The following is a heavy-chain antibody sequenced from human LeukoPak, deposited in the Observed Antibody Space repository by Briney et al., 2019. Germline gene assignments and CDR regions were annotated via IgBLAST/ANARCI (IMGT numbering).Heavy chain of an antibody. J-gene: IGHJ4*02. D-gene: IGHD1-26*01. CDR3: ARADSGTYYNYYLDS. Sequence: GTSLRLSCAASGFTFSSYAMHWVRQAPGKGLEWVAVISNDGGTKYYPDSVKGRFAISRDNSRNTLYLQMNSLRAEDTAVYYCARADSGTYYNYYLDSWGQGTLVTVSS. V-gene: IGHV3-30*09. CDR1: GFTFSSYA. CDR2: ISNDGGTK.